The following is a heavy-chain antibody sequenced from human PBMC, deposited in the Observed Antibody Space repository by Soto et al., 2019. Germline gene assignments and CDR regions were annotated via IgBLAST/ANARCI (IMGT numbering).Heavy chain of an antibody. CDR1: GFTFSSYG. CDR3: AKDQQWLPNNYFDY. D-gene: IGHD6-19*01. J-gene: IGHJ4*02. Sequence: GGSLRLSCAASGFTFSSYGMHWVRQAPGKGLEWVAVISYDGSNKYYADSVKGRFTISRDNSKNTLYLQMNSLRAEDTAVYYCAKDQQWLPNNYFDYWGQGTLVTVSS. V-gene: IGHV3-30*18. CDR2: ISYDGSNK.